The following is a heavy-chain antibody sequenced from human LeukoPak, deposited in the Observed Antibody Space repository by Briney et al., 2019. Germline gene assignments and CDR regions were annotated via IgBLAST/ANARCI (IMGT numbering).Heavy chain of an antibody. V-gene: IGHV1-2*02. D-gene: IGHD1-1*01. CDR1: VYTFPHYY. J-gene: IGHJ4*02. CDR2: INPNSGGK. Sequence: SVTVSYKACVYTFPHYYIHGVRQPAARGREGMGWINPNSGGKNYEQKFQGRVNMTRDTTISTAFMELSRLRSDATAVYYCARFENCNDDGFDYWGQGTLVTVSS. CDR3: ARFENCNDDGFDY.